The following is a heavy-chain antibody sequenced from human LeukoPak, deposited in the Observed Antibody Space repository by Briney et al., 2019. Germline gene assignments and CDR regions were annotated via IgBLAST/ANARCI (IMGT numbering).Heavy chain of an antibody. J-gene: IGHJ4*02. CDR1: GFTFSSYA. CDR3: AKKSIMGDSSTWYYFDY. D-gene: IGHD6-13*01. Sequence: HPGGSLRLSCAASGFTFSSYAMSWVRQAPGKGLEWVSGISGRGGSTYYADSVKGRFTISRDNSKNTLYLQKNSLRAEDTAVYYCAKKSIMGDSSTWYYFDYWGQGTLVTVSS. V-gene: IGHV3-23*01. CDR2: ISGRGGST.